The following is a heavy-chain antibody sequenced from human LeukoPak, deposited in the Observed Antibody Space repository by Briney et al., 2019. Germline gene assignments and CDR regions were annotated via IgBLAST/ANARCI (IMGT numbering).Heavy chain of an antibody. V-gene: IGHV3-7*01. CDR1: GFTLSSYW. Sequence: GGSLRLSCAASGFTLSSYWISWVRQAPGKGLEWVANIKQDGSEKYYVDSVKGRFTISRDNAKNSLYLQMNSLRAEDTAVYYCARVSRYYFDYWGQGTLVTVSS. J-gene: IGHJ4*02. CDR2: IKQDGSEK. CDR3: ARVSRYYFDY.